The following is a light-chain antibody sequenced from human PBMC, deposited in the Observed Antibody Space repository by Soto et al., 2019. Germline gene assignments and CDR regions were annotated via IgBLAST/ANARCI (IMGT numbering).Light chain of an antibody. CDR1: QGISNY. CDR3: QKYNNAPFT. Sequence: DIQMTQSPSTLSASVGDRFTITFRSSQGISNYLVWYQQKPGKVPKLLIYAASTLQSGVPSRFSGSGSGTDFTLTISSLQPEDVATYYCQKYNNAPFTFGGGTKVDIK. J-gene: IGKJ4*01. CDR2: AAS. V-gene: IGKV1-27*01.